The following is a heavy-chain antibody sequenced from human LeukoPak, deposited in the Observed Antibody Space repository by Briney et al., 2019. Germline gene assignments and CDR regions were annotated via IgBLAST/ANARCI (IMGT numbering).Heavy chain of an antibody. CDR3: ARGPIPYSYGYDYYYYMDV. V-gene: IGHV4-34*01. CDR1: GGSFSGYY. Sequence: SETLSLTCAVYGGSFSGYYWSWIRQPPGKGLEWIGEINHSGSTNYNPSLKSRVTISVDTSKNQFSLKLSSVTAADTAVYYCARGPIPYSYGYDYYYYMDVWGKGTTVTVSS. D-gene: IGHD5-18*01. J-gene: IGHJ6*03. CDR2: INHSGST.